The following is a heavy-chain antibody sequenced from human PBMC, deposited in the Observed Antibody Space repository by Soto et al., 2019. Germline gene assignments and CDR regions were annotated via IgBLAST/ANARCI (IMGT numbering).Heavy chain of an antibody. V-gene: IGHV4-31*03. Sequence: QVQLQESGPGLVKPSETLSLTCTVSGDSISGGASFWSWIRQPPGKGLEWIANVYYSGSSYYNPSLKSRLTISVDTTKNQVSLQLKSMTAADTAVYYCAKLSCTSSTCYFPGWFDPWGQGTLVTVSS. CDR3: AKLSCTSSTCYFPGWFDP. D-gene: IGHD2-2*01. J-gene: IGHJ5*02. CDR1: GDSISGGASF. CDR2: VYYSGSS.